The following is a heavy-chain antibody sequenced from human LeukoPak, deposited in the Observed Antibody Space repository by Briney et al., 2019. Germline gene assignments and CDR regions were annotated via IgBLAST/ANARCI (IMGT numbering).Heavy chain of an antibody. CDR1: GFTFTRYW. V-gene: IGHV3-7*01. Sequence: PGGPLRLSCATSGFTFTRYWMSWVRQAPGKGLEWVANINENGRDKSYVDSVKGRFTISRDNAKNSFYLQMSSLRVEDTAVYYCATDYGWGQGTLVTVSS. CDR2: INENGRDK. CDR3: ATDYG. J-gene: IGHJ4*02. D-gene: IGHD4-17*01.